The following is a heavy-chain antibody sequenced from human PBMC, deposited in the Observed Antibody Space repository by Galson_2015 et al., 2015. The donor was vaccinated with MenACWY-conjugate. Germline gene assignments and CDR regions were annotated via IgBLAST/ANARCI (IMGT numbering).Heavy chain of an antibody. D-gene: IGHD5-24*01. CDR1: GFTVSSDY. J-gene: IGHJ4*02. V-gene: IGHV3-53*05. Sequence: SLRLSCAASGFTVSSDYMSWVRHAPGKGLEWVSVIYSDGTTHYADSVKGRFTISRDSSKNTLYLQMDSLRAQDTAVYFCAKTHGRWLLGTVADWGQGTLVTVSS. CDR3: AKTHGRWLLGTVAD. CDR2: IYSDGTT.